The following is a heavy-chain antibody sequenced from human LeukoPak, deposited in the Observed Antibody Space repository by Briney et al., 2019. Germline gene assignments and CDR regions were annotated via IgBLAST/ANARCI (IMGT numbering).Heavy chain of an antibody. CDR2: INHSGST. V-gene: IGHV4-34*01. CDR1: GGSFSGYY. CDR3: ARDRGYSGYEGDAFDI. D-gene: IGHD5-12*01. J-gene: IGHJ3*02. Sequence: PSETLSLTCAVYGGSFSGYYWSWIRQPPGKGLEWIGEINHSGSTNYNPSLKSRVTISVDTSKNQFSLKLSSVTAADTAVYYCARDRGYSGYEGDAFDIWGQGTMVTVSS.